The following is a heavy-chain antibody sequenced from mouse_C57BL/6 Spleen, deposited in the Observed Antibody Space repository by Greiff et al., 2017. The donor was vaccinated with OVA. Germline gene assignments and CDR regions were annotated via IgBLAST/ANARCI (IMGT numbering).Heavy chain of an antibody. D-gene: IGHD1-1*01. Sequence: VQLQQSGPELVKPGASVKISCKASGYSFTGYYMNWVKQSPEKSLEWIGEINPSTGGTTYNQKFKAKATLTVDKSSSTAYMQLKSLTSEDSAVYYCAGGDYGSIPFAYWGQGTLVTVSA. J-gene: IGHJ3*01. V-gene: IGHV1-42*01. CDR1: GYSFTGYY. CDR2: INPSTGGT. CDR3: AGGDYGSIPFAY.